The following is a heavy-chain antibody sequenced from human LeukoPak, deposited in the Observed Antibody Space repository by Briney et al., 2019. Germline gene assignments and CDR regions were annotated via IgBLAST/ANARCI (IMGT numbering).Heavy chain of an antibody. Sequence: PSETLSLTCTDSGGSISSGDYYWSWIRQPPGTGPEWIGYIYYSGSTYYNPSLKSRVTISVDASKNQFSLKLNSVTAADTAVYYCAREVPWVWNFDLWGRGTLVTVSS. CDR3: AREVPWVWNFDL. D-gene: IGHD1-26*01. CDR1: GGSISSGDYY. J-gene: IGHJ2*01. V-gene: IGHV4-30-4*01. CDR2: IYYSGST.